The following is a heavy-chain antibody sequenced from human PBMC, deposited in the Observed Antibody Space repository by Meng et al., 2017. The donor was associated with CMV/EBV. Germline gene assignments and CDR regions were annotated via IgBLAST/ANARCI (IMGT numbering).Heavy chain of an antibody. CDR3: ASFIVVVPAAAADFQH. Sequence: GGSISSSNWWSWVRQPPGKGLEWIGEIYHSGSTNYNPSLKSRVTISVDKSKNQFSLKLSSVTAADTAVYYCASFIVVVPAAAADFQHWGQGTLVTVSS. CDR2: IYHSGST. CDR1: GGSISSSNW. J-gene: IGHJ1*01. D-gene: IGHD2-2*01. V-gene: IGHV4-4*02.